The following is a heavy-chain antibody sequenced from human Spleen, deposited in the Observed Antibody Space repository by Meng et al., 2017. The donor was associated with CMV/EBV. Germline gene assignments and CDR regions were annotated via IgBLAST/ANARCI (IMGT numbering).Heavy chain of an antibody. CDR2: MNPNSGNT. D-gene: IGHD2-2*01. CDR1: YTFTSYE. Sequence: YTFTSYEINWVRQATGQGLEWMGWMNPNSGNTGYAQKFQGRVTMTRNTSISTAYMELSSLRSEDTAVYYCARSSGGVVVPRRTWFDPWGQGTLVTVSS. CDR3: ARSSGGVVVPRRTWFDP. V-gene: IGHV1-8*01. J-gene: IGHJ5*02.